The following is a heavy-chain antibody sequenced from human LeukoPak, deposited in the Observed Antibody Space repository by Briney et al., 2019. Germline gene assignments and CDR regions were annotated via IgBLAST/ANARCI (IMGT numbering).Heavy chain of an antibody. J-gene: IGHJ4*02. Sequence: ASVKVSCKASGYTFTGYYMHWVRQAPGQGLEWMGRINPNSGGTNYAQKFQGRVTMTRDTSISTAYMELSRLRSDDTAVYYCARVILRIAAFDYWGQGTLVTVSS. CDR1: GYTFTGYY. V-gene: IGHV1-2*06. D-gene: IGHD2-15*01. CDR3: ARVILRIAAFDY. CDR2: INPNSGGT.